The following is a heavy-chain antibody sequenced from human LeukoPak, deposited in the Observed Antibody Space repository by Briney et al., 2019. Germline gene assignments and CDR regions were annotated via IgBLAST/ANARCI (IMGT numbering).Heavy chain of an antibody. D-gene: IGHD6-25*01. CDR2: IFHSGST. CDR1: GDSIFSTTYY. V-gene: IGHV4-39*01. Sequence: SETLSLTCTVSGDSIFSTTYYWGWIRQPPGKGLEWIGSIFHSGSTYYNPSLKSRLTISVDTSTNQLSLRLRSVPAADTAVYYCARLYQGKRPPDYWGQGTLVTVSS. J-gene: IGHJ4*02. CDR3: ARLYQGKRPPDY.